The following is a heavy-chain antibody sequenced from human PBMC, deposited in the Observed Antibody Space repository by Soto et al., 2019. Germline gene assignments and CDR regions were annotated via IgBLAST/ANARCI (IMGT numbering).Heavy chain of an antibody. Sequence: QVQLVQSGAEMKKPGASVKVSCKASGYTFIDFYIYWVRQAPGQGLEWMGRINPNSGGTNYAQKFQGRVTMTRDTSISTAYMELSGQKSHDTAVYYCARDYDPPHWGQGTLVTVSS. CDR2: INPNSGGT. V-gene: IGHV1-2*06. D-gene: IGHD3-22*01. CDR3: ARDYDPPH. J-gene: IGHJ4*02. CDR1: GYTFIDFY.